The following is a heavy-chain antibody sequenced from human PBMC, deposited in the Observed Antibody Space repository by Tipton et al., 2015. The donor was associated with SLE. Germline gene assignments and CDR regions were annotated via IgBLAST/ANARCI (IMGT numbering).Heavy chain of an antibody. CDR3: ARDRVSGYSYQNLRAVMDV. J-gene: IGHJ6*02. D-gene: IGHD5-18*01. CDR1: GGSFSDYY. V-gene: IGHV4-34*01. Sequence: TLSLTCAVYGGSFSDYYWTWIRQPPGKGLEWIGEIDHRGTTYYSPSLKGRITILVDTSKNQFSLKLNSLTAADTAVYYCARDRVSGYSYQNLRAVMDVWGQGTTVTVSS. CDR2: IDHRGTT.